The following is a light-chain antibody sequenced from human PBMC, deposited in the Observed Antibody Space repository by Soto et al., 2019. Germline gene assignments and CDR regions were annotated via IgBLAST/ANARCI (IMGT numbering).Light chain of an antibody. CDR1: ASDIGNYNW. V-gene: IGLV2-14*01. CDR3: SSYRAYSTLWV. J-gene: IGLJ3*02. CDR2: AVN. Sequence: QSVLTQPASVSGSPGQSITISCTGTASDIGNYNWVSWYQQYPGKAPKLMIYAVNNRPSGVSNRFSASKSGNTASLTISGLQAEDEADYYCSSYRAYSTLWVFDGGTQLTVL.